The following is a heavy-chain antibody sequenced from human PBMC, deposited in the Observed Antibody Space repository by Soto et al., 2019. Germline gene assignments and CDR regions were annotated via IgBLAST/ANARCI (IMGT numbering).Heavy chain of an antibody. CDR1: DGSISSYY. J-gene: IGHJ3*02. CDR3: ARYSLLPGRSDAFDI. V-gene: IGHV4-59*08. CDR2: IYYSGST. Sequence: PSETLSLTCTVSDGSISSYYWSWIRQPPGKGLEWIAYIYYSGSTNCNPSLKSRVTISVDTSKNQFSLKLSSVTAADTAVYYCARYSLLPGRSDAFDIWGQGTMVTVSS. D-gene: IGHD2-21*01.